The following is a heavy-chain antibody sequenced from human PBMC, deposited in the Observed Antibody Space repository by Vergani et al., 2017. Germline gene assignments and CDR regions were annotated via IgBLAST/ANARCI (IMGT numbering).Heavy chain of an antibody. CDR1: GYTFTDYY. Sequence: VQLVQSGAEVKKPGATVKISCKVSGYTFTDYYMHWVRQAPGQGLEWMGWINPNSGGTNYAQKFQGRVTMTRDTSISTAYVGLSRLRSDDTAVYYCAKFWGEGNYDYYGVDVWGQGTTVTVSS. V-gene: IGHV1-2*02. J-gene: IGHJ6*02. CDR3: AKFWGEGNYDYYGVDV. D-gene: IGHD3-16*01. CDR2: INPNSGGT.